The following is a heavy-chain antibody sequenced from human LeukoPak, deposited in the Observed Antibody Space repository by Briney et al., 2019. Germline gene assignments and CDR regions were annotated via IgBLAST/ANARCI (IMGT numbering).Heavy chain of an antibody. CDR1: GGSFSAYY. D-gene: IGHD6-19*01. Sequence: SETLSLTCAVYGGSFSAYYWSWIRQPPGKGLEWIGEINHSGGTNYNPSLKSRVTISVDTSKNQFSLNLNSVTAADTAVYYCARAVDGFPRVDYWGQGTLVTVSS. V-gene: IGHV4-34*01. CDR3: ARAVDGFPRVDY. J-gene: IGHJ4*02. CDR2: INHSGGT.